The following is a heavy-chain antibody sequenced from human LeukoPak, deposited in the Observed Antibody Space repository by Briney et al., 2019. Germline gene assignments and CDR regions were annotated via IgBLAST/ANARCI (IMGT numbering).Heavy chain of an antibody. J-gene: IGHJ4*02. CDR2: ISSSSSYI. D-gene: IGHD3-22*01. V-gene: IGHV3-21*01. Sequence: GGSLRLSCAASGFTFSSYSMNWVRQAPGKGLEWVSSISSSSSYIYYADSVKGRFTISRGNAKNSLYLKMNSLRAEDTAVYYCARDRYDSSGYRPTYFDYWGQGTLVTVSS. CDR1: GFTFSSYS. CDR3: ARDRYDSSGYRPTYFDY.